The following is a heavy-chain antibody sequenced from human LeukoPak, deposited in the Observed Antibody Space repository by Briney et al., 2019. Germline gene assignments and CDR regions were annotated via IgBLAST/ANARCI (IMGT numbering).Heavy chain of an antibody. D-gene: IGHD2-15*01. Sequence: PGRSLRLSCAASGFTFSSYAMHWVRQAPGKGLEWVAVISYDGGYKYYADSVKGRFTISRDNSKNTLYLQMNSLRTEDTAVYYCASQGKLKNYYYYYMDVWGKGTTVTVSS. CDR1: GFTFSSYA. CDR2: ISYDGGYK. J-gene: IGHJ6*03. CDR3: ASQGKLKNYYYYYMDV. V-gene: IGHV3-30*04.